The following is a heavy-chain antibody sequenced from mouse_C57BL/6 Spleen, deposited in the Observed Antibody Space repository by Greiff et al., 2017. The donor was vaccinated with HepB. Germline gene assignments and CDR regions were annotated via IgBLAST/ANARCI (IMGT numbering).Heavy chain of an antibody. CDR3: ARHEDLYQGFDY. CDR1: GFTFSDYY. J-gene: IGHJ2*01. D-gene: IGHD2-1*01. CDR2: ISNGGGST. V-gene: IGHV5-12*01. Sequence: EVKLMESGGGLVQPGGSLKLSCAASGFTFSDYYMYWVRQTPEKRLEWVAYISNGGGSTYYPDTVKGRFTISRDNAKNTLYLQMSRLKSEDTAMYYCARHEDLYQGFDYWGQGTTLTVSS.